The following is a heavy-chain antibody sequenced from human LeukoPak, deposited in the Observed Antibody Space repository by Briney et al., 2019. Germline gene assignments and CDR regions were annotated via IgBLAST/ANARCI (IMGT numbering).Heavy chain of an antibody. CDR2: IKSKTDGGTT. V-gene: IGHV3-15*07. Sequence: GGSLRLSCAASGFTFAHAWMNWVRQPPGKGLEWVGRIKSKTDGGTTDYAAPVKGRFTISRDDSKNTLYLQMNSLTTEDTAVFYCSTDRYYYDSSPLYWGQGTLVTVSS. D-gene: IGHD3-22*01. J-gene: IGHJ4*02. CDR1: GFTFAHAW. CDR3: STDRYYYDSSPLY.